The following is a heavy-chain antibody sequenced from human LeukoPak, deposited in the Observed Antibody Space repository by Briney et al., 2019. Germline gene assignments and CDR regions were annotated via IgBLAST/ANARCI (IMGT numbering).Heavy chain of an antibody. CDR2: ISGSGGST. V-gene: IGHV3-23*01. CDR1: GFTFSSYA. CDR3: AKDYNYSHGPTPLGY. Sequence: GGSLRLSCAASGFTFSSYAMSWVRQAPGKGLEWVSAISGSGGSTYYADSVKGRFTISRDNSKNTLYLQMNSLRAEDTAVYYCAKDYNYSHGPTPLGYWGQGTLVTVSS. D-gene: IGHD5-18*01. J-gene: IGHJ4*02.